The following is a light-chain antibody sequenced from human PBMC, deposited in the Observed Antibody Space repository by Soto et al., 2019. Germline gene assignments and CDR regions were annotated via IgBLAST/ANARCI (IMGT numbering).Light chain of an antibody. CDR1: ESVSSSY. CDR3: QHYGSSVFT. V-gene: IGKV3-20*01. J-gene: IGKJ3*01. CDR2: GAS. Sequence: EIVWTQSPGTLSLSPGERATLSCRASESVSSSYLAWYQQKPGQAPRLLIYGASNRATGIPDRFSGSGSGTDFTLTISRLEPEDFAVYYCQHYGSSVFTFGPGTKVDVK.